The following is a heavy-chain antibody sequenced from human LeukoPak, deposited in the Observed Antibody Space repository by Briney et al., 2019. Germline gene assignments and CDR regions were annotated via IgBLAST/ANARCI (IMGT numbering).Heavy chain of an antibody. CDR2: IYYSGST. Sequence: SETLSLTSTVSGGSISSSSYYWGWIRQPPGKGLEWIGSIYYSGSTYYNPSLKSRVTISVDTSKNQFSLKLKSVTAADTAVYYCARDAGGSLTRYMNAWGKGTTVTVSS. V-gene: IGHV4-39*07. J-gene: IGHJ6*04. D-gene: IGHD1-1*01. CDR3: ARDAGGSLTRYMNA. CDR1: GGSISSSSYY.